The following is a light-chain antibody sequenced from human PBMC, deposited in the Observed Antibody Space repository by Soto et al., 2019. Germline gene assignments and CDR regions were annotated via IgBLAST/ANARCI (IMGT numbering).Light chain of an antibody. V-gene: IGLV1-40*01. Sequence: QSVLTQPPSVSGAPRQRVTISCTGSSSNIGAGYDVHWYQHLPGTAPKLLIYGNSNRPSGVPDRFSGSKSGTSASLAITGLQAEDEADYYCQSYDSSLSGSVFGGGTKLTVL. J-gene: IGLJ3*02. CDR3: QSYDSSLSGSV. CDR2: GNS. CDR1: SSNIGAGYD.